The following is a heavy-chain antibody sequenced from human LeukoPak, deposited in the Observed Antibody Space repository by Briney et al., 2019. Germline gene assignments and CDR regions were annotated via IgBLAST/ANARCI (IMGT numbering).Heavy chain of an antibody. CDR3: ATDGYGTMLFDY. J-gene: IGHJ4*02. Sequence: ASVKVSCKVSGYTLTELSMHWVRQAPGKGLEWMGGFDPEDGETIYAQKFQGRVTMTEDTSTDTAYMELSSLRSEDTAVYYCATDGYGTMLFDYWGQGTLVTVSS. V-gene: IGHV1-24*01. D-gene: IGHD3-22*01. CDR1: GYTLTELS. CDR2: FDPEDGET.